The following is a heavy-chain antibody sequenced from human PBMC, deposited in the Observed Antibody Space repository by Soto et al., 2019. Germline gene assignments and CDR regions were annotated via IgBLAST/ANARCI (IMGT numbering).Heavy chain of an antibody. CDR3: AREVPLQLWADNYGMDV. J-gene: IGHJ6*02. Sequence: SETLSLTCTVSGGSISSYYWSWIRQPPGKGLEWIGYIYYSGSTNYNPSLKSRVTISVDTSKNQFSLKLSSVTAADTAVYYCAREVPLQLWADNYGMDVWGQGTTVTVSS. V-gene: IGHV4-59*01. D-gene: IGHD5-18*01. CDR1: GGSISSYY. CDR2: IYYSGST.